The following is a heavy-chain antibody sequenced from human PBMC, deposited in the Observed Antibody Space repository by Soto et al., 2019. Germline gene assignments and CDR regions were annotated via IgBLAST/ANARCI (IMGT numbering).Heavy chain of an antibody. Sequence: PGESLKISCKASGYSFTTYWIGWVRQMPGKGLEWMGIIYPGDSDTKYSPSLQGRFTISRDDSKSIAYLQMNSLKTEDTAVYYCTRDSGSYYYYYGMDVWGQGTTVTVSS. CDR1: GYSFTTYW. CDR2: IYPGDSDT. V-gene: IGHV5-51*01. D-gene: IGHD1-26*01. J-gene: IGHJ6*02. CDR3: TRDSGSYYYYYGMDV.